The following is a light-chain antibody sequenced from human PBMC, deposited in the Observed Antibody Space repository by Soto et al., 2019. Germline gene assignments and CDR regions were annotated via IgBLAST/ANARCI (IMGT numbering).Light chain of an antibody. CDR2: AAS. V-gene: IGKV1-39*01. CDR3: QQNYSNSWT. CDR1: QSISGY. J-gene: IGKJ1*01. Sequence: DIAMTQSPSSLAASPGDRVTITCGASQSISGYLNWYQQKPGKAPKLLIYAASSSPTGVPSRFSGSGSGTDDTLIISSLQPDDFATYFCQQNYSNSWTFGQGTKVDIK.